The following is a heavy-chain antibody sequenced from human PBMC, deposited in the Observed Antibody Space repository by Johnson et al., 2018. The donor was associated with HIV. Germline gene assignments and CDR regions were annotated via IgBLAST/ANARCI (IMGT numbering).Heavy chain of an antibody. CDR3: AKDRITYYDFWSGSGGAFDI. CDR1: GFTFSSYA. CDR2: ISYDGSKK. Sequence: QVQLVESGGGVVQPGRSLRLSCAASGFTFSSYAMHWVRQAPGKGLEWVAVISYDGSKKYYADSVKGRLTISRDDSKNTLYLQKNSLRAEDTAVYYCAKDRITYYDFWSGSGGAFDIWGQGTMVTVSS. J-gene: IGHJ3*02. D-gene: IGHD3-3*01. V-gene: IGHV3-30-3*01.